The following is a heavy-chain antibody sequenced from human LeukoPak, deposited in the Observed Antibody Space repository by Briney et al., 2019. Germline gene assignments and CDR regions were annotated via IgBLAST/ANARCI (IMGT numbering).Heavy chain of an antibody. J-gene: IGHJ5*02. D-gene: IGHD4-11*01. V-gene: IGHV3-48*04. CDR2: ISSSSSTI. Sequence: GGSPRLSCAASGFTFSSYSMNWVRQAPGKGLEWVSYISSSSSTIYYADSVKGRFTISRDNAKNSLYLQMNSLRAEDTAVYYCARDLTLGLPHWFDPWGQGTLVTVSS. CDR1: GFTFSSYS. CDR3: ARDLTLGLPHWFDP.